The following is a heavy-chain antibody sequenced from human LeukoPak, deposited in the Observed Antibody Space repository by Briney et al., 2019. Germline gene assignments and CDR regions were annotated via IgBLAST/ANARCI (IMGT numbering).Heavy chain of an antibody. CDR1: GFTFSSFA. CDR3: ARHPKSGYTGYESDY. CDR2: ISGSGSST. D-gene: IGHD5-12*01. V-gene: IGHV3-23*01. J-gene: IGHJ4*02. Sequence: PGGSLRLSCVASGFTFSSFAMSWVRQVPGKGLEWVSVISGSGSSTYYADSVKGRFTISRDNSKNTLYLQMNSLRAEDTAVYYCARHPKSGYTGYESDYWGQGTLVTVSS.